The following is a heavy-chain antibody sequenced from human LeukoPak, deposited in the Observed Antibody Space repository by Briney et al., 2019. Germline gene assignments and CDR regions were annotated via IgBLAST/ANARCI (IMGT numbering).Heavy chain of an antibody. D-gene: IGHD6-13*01. CDR2: ISGGSDNT. CDR1: GFTFSSFA. CDR3: ANMQLVKGVFEI. J-gene: IGHJ3*02. V-gene: IGHV3-23*01. Sequence: GGSLRLSCAASGFTFSSFAMSWVRQAPGKGLDWVSAISGGSDNTYYADSVKGRFTISRDNSKNTLGLHMSSLTADDTAVYYCANMQLVKGVFEIWGQGTRVTVSS.